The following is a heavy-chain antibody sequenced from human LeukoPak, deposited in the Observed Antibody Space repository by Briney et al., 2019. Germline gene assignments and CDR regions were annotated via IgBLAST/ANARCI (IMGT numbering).Heavy chain of an antibody. V-gene: IGHV4-59*01. D-gene: IGHD6-13*01. CDR2: IYYSGST. CDR3: ARDGLLPGIAAAGLFDY. CDR1: GGSISSYY. J-gene: IGHJ4*02. Sequence: ETLSLTCTVSGGSISSYYWSWIRQPPGKGLEWIGYIYYSGSTNYNPSLKSRVTISVDTSKNQFSLKLSSVSAADTAVYYCARDGLLPGIAAAGLFDYWGQGTLVTVSS.